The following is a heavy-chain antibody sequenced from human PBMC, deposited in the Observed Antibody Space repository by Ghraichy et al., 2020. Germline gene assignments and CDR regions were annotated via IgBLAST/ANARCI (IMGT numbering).Heavy chain of an antibody. CDR3: ARGNLDH. CDR2: INHSGST. Sequence: SETLSLTCAVYGGSFSGYYWSWIRQPPGKGLEWIGEINHSGSTNYNPSLKSRVTISVDTSKNQFSLKLSSVTAADTAVYYCARGNLDHWGQGTLVTVSS. V-gene: IGHV4-34*01. CDR1: GGSFSGYY. J-gene: IGHJ4*02.